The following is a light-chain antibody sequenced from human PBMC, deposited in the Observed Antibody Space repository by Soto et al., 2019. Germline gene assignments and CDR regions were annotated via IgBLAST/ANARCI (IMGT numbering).Light chain of an antibody. Sequence: QSVLTQPPSVSGAPGQRVTISCTGSSSNIGAGYDVHWYQQRPGTAPKLLIFGNNNRPSGVPDRFSGSKSGTSASLAITGLQAEDEGDYYCQSYDSTLSARYFFGTGTKVTVL. CDR3: QSYDSTLSARYF. J-gene: IGLJ1*01. CDR1: SSNIGAGYD. V-gene: IGLV1-40*01. CDR2: GNN.